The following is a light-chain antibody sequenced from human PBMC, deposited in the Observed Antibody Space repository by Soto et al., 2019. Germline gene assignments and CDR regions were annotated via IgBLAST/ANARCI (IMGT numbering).Light chain of an antibody. V-gene: IGKV3-20*01. CDR1: QSVSNY. CDR3: HQYGGSPQT. J-gene: IGKJ1*01. CDR2: GAS. Sequence: EIVLTQSPGTLSLSPGERATLSCRASQSVSNYLAWYQRKPGQAPRLLIYGASSRATGIPDRFSGSGSGTDFTLTISRLVPEYFAVYYCHQYGGSPQTFGQGTKGDIK.